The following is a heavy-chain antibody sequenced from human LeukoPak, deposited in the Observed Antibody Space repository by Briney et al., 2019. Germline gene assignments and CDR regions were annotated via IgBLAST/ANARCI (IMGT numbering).Heavy chain of an antibody. Sequence: GESLKISCKGSGYSFISYWIGWVRQMPGKGLEWMGIIYPGDSDTTYSPSFQGQVTISADKSISTAYLQWSSLQASGTAMYYCARPACYGNGWFYFDYWGQGTLVTVSS. CDR3: ARPACYGNGWFYFDY. J-gene: IGHJ4*02. V-gene: IGHV5-51*01. D-gene: IGHD6-19*01. CDR2: IYPGDSDT. CDR1: GYSFISYW.